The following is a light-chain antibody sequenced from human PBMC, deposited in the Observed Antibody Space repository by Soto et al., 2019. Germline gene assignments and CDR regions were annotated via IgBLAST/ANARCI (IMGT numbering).Light chain of an antibody. Sequence: EIVLTQSPGTLSLSPGDRATLSCRASQSVRSNYLAWYQQKPGQAPRLLLYGAASRATGIPDRFSGSGSGTDFSLTISRLEHEFFAVYYCQQYDTSPPLTFGGGTKVEIK. CDR3: QQYDTSPPLT. CDR2: GAA. CDR1: QSVRSNY. V-gene: IGKV3-20*01. J-gene: IGKJ4*01.